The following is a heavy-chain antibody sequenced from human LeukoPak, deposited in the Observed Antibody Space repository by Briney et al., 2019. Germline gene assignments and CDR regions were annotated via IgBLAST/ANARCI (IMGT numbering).Heavy chain of an antibody. Sequence: ASVKVSCKASGYTFTGYYMHWVRQAPGQGLEWMGWINPNSGGTNYAQKFQGRVTMTRDTSISTAYMEPSRLRSDDTAVYYCARALSYSLRYDYWGQGTLVTVSS. J-gene: IGHJ4*02. CDR3: ARALSYSLRYDY. V-gene: IGHV1-2*02. CDR1: GYTFTGYY. CDR2: INPNSGGT. D-gene: IGHD5-18*01.